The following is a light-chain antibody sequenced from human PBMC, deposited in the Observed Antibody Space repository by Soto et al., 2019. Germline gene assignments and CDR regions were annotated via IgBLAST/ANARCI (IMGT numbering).Light chain of an antibody. CDR1: SSNIGAGYD. V-gene: IGLV1-40*01. Sequence: QSVLTQPPSVSVAPGPRVTISCTWSSSNIGAGYDVHWYQQLPGTAPKLLIYGNSNRPSGVPDRFSGSKSGTSASLAITGLQAEDEADYYCQSYDSSLSRVFGTGTKVTVL. J-gene: IGLJ1*01. CDR2: GNS. CDR3: QSYDSSLSRV.